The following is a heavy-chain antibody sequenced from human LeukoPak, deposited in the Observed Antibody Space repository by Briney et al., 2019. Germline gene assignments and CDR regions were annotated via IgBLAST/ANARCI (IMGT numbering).Heavy chain of an antibody. CDR1: GYTFTSYD. V-gene: IGHV1-8*01. CDR3: AKTNRGVAAAGTFDP. J-gene: IGHJ5*02. Sequence: ASVKVSCKASGYTFTSYDINWVRQATGQGLEWMGWMNPNSGNTGYAQKFQGRVTMTRNTSISTAYMELSSLRSEDTAVYYCAKTNRGVAAAGTFDPWGQGTLVTVSS. D-gene: IGHD6-13*01. CDR2: MNPNSGNT.